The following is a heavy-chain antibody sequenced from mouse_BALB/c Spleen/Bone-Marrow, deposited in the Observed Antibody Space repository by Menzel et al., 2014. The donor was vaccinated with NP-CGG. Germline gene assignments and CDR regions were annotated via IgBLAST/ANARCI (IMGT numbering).Heavy chain of an antibody. D-gene: IGHD2-14*01. J-gene: IGHJ2*01. Sequence: VQLQQSGAELAKPGASVKMSCKASGFTFTSYWMHWVKQRPGQGLEWIGYINPSTTYSAYNQKFKDKATLTADKSSSTAYMQLSSLTSEDSAVYYGALYNRYDYFDYWGQGTTLTVSS. V-gene: IGHV1-7*01. CDR2: INPSTTYS. CDR3: ALYNRYDYFDY. CDR1: GFTFTSYW.